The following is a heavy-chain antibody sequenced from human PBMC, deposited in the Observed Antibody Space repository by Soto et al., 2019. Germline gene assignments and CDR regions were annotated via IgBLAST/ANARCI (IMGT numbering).Heavy chain of an antibody. CDR1: GFTFSSYA. CDR3: AKVLGYFDWLLDLDAFDI. V-gene: IGHV3-23*01. Sequence: GGSLRLSCAASGFTFSSYAMSWVRQAPGKGLEWVSAISGSGGSTYYADSVKGRFTISRDNSKNTLYLQMNSLRAEDTAVYYCAKVLGYFDWLLDLDAFDIWGQGTMVTVSS. D-gene: IGHD3-9*01. J-gene: IGHJ3*02. CDR2: ISGSGGST.